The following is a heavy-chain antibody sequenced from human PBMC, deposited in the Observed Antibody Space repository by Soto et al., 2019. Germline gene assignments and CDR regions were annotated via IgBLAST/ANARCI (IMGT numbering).Heavy chain of an antibody. V-gene: IGHV1-69*06. Sequence: QVQVVQSGAEVKKPGSSVKISCKASGRIFSSFPTSWVRQVPGQGLEWMGRVISASGSVTYAPKFQGRVTMTAVNAAGRGYMELTSLTSEDTAIYYCARGGSRDAYNYVLDQGGPGTMVTVSS. D-gene: IGHD5-18*01. CDR2: VISASGSV. CDR1: GRIFSSFP. J-gene: IGHJ1*01. CDR3: ARGGSRDAYNYVLDQ.